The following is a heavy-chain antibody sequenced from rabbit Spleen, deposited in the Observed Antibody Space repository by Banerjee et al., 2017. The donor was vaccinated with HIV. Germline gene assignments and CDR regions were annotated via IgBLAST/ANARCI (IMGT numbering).Heavy chain of an antibody. Sequence: QSLEESGGDLVKPGASLTLTCTASGFSFSSSYYICWVRQAPGKGLEWIGCIYTDSSGSTAYANWAKGRFTISKTSSTTVTLRMTSLTAADTATYFCARDLVGVIGWNFYLWGPGTLVTVS. CDR1: GFSFSSSYY. D-gene: IGHD1-1*01. CDR3: ARDLVGVIGWNFYL. V-gene: IGHV1S40*01. J-gene: IGHJ4*01. CDR2: IYTDSSGST.